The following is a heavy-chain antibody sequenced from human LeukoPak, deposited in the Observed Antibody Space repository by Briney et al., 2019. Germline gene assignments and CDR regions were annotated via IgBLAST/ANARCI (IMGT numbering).Heavy chain of an antibody. CDR3: ARETGSAVGSTDLDY. Sequence: PGRSLRLSCAASGFTFSSYAMHWVRQAPGKRLEWVAVISYDGSNKYFADSVKGRFTISRDTSKNTLYLQMNSLRAEDTAVYYCARETGSAVGSTDLDYWGQGTLVTVSS. CDR2: ISYDGSNK. D-gene: IGHD4-17*01. V-gene: IGHV3-30-3*01. CDR1: GFTFSSYA. J-gene: IGHJ4*02.